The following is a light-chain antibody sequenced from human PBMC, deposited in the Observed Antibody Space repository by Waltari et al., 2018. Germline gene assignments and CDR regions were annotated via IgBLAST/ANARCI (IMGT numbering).Light chain of an antibody. CDR1: TSNIGINV. CDR3: AAWDDGLNGVL. J-gene: IGLJ2*01. V-gene: IGLV1-44*01. CDR2: YNN. Sequence: QSVLTQPPSASGTPGQKVAIPCSGSTSNIGINVVTWYQHPPGTPPNPTTYYNNKRPSGVPDRFSGSKSGTSASLAITGLQSEDEADYYCAAWDDGLNGVLFAGGTRLTVL.